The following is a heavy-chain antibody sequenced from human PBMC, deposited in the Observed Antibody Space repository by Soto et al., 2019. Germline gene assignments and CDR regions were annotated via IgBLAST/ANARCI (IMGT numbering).Heavy chain of an antibody. D-gene: IGHD5-12*01. J-gene: IGHJ4*02. Sequence: AASVKVSCKASGYTFTSYDINWVRQAPGQGLEWMGRMIPIRGITNYAQKFQGRVTITADKSTSTAYMELSSLRSEDTAVYYCARGGGYDPLDYWGQGTLVTVSS. CDR1: GYTFTSYD. CDR2: MIPIRGIT. V-gene: IGHV1-69*04. CDR3: ARGGGYDPLDY.